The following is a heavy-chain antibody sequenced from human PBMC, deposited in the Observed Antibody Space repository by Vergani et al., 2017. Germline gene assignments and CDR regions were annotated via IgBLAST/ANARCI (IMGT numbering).Heavy chain of an antibody. CDR2: INHSGTI. Sequence: QVQLQQWGPGLLKPSETLSLTCAVYGGSLSGYYWSWIRLAPGKGLEWSGEINHSGTINYNQTLKSPFNVSIDTSRDHFSLMLSSVTAADPAVYYCVSLMTRVIVPAASRDVWGKGTTVTVSS. J-gene: IGHJ6*04. D-gene: IGHD2-2*01. V-gene: IGHV4-34*01. CDR3: VSLMTRVIVPAASRDV. CDR1: GGSLSGYY.